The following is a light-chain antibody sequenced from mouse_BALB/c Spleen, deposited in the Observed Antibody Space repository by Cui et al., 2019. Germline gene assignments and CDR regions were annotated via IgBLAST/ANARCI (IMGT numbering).Light chain of an antibody. Sequence: QIVLTRSPAIMSASPGEKVTITCSASSSVSYMHWFQQKPGTSPKLWIYSTSNLASGVPARFSGSGSGTSYSLTISRMEAEDAATYYCQQRSSYPYTFGGGTKLEIK. V-gene: IGKV4-57*01. J-gene: IGKJ2*01. CDR3: QQRSSYPYT. CDR2: STS. CDR1: SSVSY.